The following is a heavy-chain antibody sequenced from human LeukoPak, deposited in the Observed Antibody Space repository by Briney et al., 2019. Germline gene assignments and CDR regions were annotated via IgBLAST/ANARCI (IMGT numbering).Heavy chain of an antibody. CDR1: GFTFSDYN. CDR3: AKEGSSWDPFDY. Sequence: KPGGSLRLSCAASGFTFSDYNMRWIRQAPGKGLEWVSSISRSGSTKYYADSVKGRFTISRDNAKNSLFLQMNSLRAEDTAVYYCAKEGSSWDPFDYWGQGTLVTVSS. D-gene: IGHD6-13*01. J-gene: IGHJ4*02. V-gene: IGHV3-11*04. CDR2: ISRSGSTK.